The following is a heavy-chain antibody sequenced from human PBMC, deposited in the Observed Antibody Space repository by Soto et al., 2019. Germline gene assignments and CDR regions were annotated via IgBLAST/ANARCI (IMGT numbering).Heavy chain of an antibody. V-gene: IGHV3-66*01. CDR1: GFTAGTKN. J-gene: IGHJ6*04. CDR3: TRDDVYCSGGGCYGVPMDV. CDR2: IHSGGYI. D-gene: IGHD2-15*01. Sequence: EVQLVESGGGLVQPGGPLSPSVAAPGFTAGTKNLSWFRKAPGRGWEWVSLIHSGGYIYYADSVKGRFTISRDSSENTLFLQMNSLRVEDTAMYYCTRDDVYCSGGGCYGVPMDVWGKGTTVTVSA.